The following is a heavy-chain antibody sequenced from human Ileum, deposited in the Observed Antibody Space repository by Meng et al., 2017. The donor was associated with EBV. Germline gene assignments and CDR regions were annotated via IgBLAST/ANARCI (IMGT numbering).Heavy chain of an antibody. Sequence: QVQLQGSGPGLVKPSVTLSLTCAVSGGSISRSDWWSWVRQPPGKGLEWIGETSHSGSTNYSPSLKSRVTISLDKSKNQLSLKLNSVTAADTAVYYCASSDYYRSDYWGQGTLVTVSS. CDR2: TSHSGST. CDR1: GGSISRSDW. J-gene: IGHJ4*02. CDR3: ASSDYYRSDY. D-gene: IGHD3-22*01. V-gene: IGHV4-4*02.